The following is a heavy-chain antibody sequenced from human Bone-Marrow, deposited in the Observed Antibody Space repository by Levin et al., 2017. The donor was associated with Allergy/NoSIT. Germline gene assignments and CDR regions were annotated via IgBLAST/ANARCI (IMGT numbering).Heavy chain of an antibody. CDR2: LCISGST. CDR1: GASISAGNYC. V-gene: IGHV4-61*02. CDR3: ARMSDMTVWGGRQVY. J-gene: IGHJ4*02. Sequence: PSETLSLTCTVSGASISAGNYCWSWIRQPAGKGLEWIGRLCISGSTTYNPSLKSRVTISSDTSKNQFSLKLTPVTAADTAVYFCARMSDMTVWGGRQVYWGQGTLVTVSS. D-gene: IGHD3-16*01.